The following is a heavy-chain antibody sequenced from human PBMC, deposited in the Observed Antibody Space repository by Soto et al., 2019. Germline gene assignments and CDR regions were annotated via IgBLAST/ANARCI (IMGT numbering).Heavy chain of an antibody. J-gene: IGHJ3*02. Sequence: PSETLSLTCTVSGGSISDYYWSWIRQPPGKGLEWIGYISYSGSTNYKPSLKSRVTISLDTSKKQFSLKLSSVTAADTAVYYCARDRYNWNDVGAFDIWGQGTMDTVSS. CDR1: GGSISDYY. D-gene: IGHD1-1*01. CDR2: ISYSGST. CDR3: ARDRYNWNDVGAFDI. V-gene: IGHV4-59*01.